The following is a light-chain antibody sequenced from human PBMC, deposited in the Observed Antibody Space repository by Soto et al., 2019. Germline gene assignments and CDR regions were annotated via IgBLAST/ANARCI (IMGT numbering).Light chain of an antibody. J-gene: IGKJ2*01. CDR1: QSVLYSSNNKNY. V-gene: IGKV4-1*01. CDR3: QQYYSTLRT. CDR2: WAS. Sequence: DIVMTQSPDSLAVSLGERATINCKSSQSVLYSSNNKNYLAWYQQKPGQPPKLLIYWASTRESGVPDRFSGSGSGKDFTLTISSLQAEDVAVYYCQQYYSTLRTLGQGTKLEIK.